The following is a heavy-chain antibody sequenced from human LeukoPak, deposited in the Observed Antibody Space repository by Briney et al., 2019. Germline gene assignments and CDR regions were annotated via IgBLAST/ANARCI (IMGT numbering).Heavy chain of an antibody. V-gene: IGHV4-39*01. Sequence: PSETLSLTCTVSGGSISSSTYYWGWIRQPPGKGLECIGTIYYSGSTSYNPSLKSRVTISVDTSKNQFSLRLSSVTAADTAVYYCARHDYSSSYFDYWGQGTLVTVSS. D-gene: IGHD6-6*01. CDR3: ARHDYSSSYFDY. CDR2: IYYSGST. CDR1: GGSISSSTYY. J-gene: IGHJ4*02.